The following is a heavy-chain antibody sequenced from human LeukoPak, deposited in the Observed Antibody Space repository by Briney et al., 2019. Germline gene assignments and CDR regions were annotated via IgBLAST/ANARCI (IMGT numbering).Heavy chain of an antibody. CDR3: ARGLSGGQWLAIYDY. J-gene: IGHJ4*02. CDR2: IYYSGST. Sequence: SETLSLTCTVCGGSISSYYWSWIRQPPGKGLEWIGYIYYSGSTNYNPSLKSRVTISVDTSKNQFSLKLSSVTAADTAVYYCARGLSGGQWLAIYDYWGQGTLVTVSS. CDR1: GGSISSYY. D-gene: IGHD6-19*01. V-gene: IGHV4-59*01.